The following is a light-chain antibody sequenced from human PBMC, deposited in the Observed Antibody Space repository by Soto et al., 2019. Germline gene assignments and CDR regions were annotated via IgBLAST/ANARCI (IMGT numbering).Light chain of an antibody. CDR1: SNDIGPYDY. J-gene: IGLJ2*01. CDR3: SSYTRRSTMV. Sequence: SALTQPASVSGSPGQSITISCSGTSNDIGPYDYVSWYQQHPGKAPKLIIYDVTIRPSGVSNRFSGSKSGITASLTISGLQAEDEADYYCSSYTRRSTMVFGGGTKVTVL. CDR2: DVT. V-gene: IGLV2-14*03.